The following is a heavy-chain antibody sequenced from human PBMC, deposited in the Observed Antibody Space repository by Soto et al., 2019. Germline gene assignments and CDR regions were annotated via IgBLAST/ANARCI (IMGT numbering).Heavy chain of an antibody. V-gene: IGHV1-69*04. CDR1: GGTFSSYT. Sequence: GASVKVSCKASGGTFSSYTISWVRQAPGQGLEWMGRIIPILGIANYAQKFQGRVTITADKSTSTAYMELSSLRSEDTAVYYCARESRDWNYVVHWFEPWGQGTLVTVSS. D-gene: IGHD1-7*01. CDR2: IIPILGIA. J-gene: IGHJ5*02. CDR3: ARESRDWNYVVHWFEP.